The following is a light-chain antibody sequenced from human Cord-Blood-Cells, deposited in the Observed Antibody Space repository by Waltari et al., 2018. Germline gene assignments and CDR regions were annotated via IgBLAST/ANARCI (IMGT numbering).Light chain of an antibody. J-gene: IGLJ1*01. V-gene: IGLV2-23*02. CDR2: EVS. CDR1: SSDVGSYHL. Sequence: QSALTQPASVSGSPGQSITISCTGTSSDVGSYHLVSWYQQHPSKAPKLMIYEVSKRPSGVSNRFSGSKSGNTASLTISGLQAEDEADYYCCSYAGSSTYVFGTGTKVTVL. CDR3: CSYAGSSTYV.